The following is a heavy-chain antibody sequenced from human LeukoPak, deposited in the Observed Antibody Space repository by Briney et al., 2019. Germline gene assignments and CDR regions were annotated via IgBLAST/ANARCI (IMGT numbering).Heavy chain of an antibody. D-gene: IGHD2-2*02. V-gene: IGHV4-61*02. CDR3: ASIPSYYFGLAV. CDR2: INTSGST. Sequence: PSETLSLTCTVSGGSISSGSYYWSWIRQPAWKGLEWIGRINTSGSTNYNPSLKIRVTISVDTSKNQFSLKLSSVTAADTAVYYCASIPSYYFGLAVWGQGTTVTVSS. J-gene: IGHJ6*02. CDR1: GGSISSGSYY.